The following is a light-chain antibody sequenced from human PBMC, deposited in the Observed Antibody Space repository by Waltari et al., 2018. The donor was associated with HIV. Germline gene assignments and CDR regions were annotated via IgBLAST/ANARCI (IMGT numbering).Light chain of an antibody. CDR3: QQTFTLPLT. V-gene: IGKV1-39*01. J-gene: IGKJ4*01. CDR1: QHIDRY. CDR2: SAS. Sequence: DIQITQSPSSLSAYIGDRVTITCRTSQHIDRYLNSYQQLTGKAPSLLIFSASTLHTGATARYSATGSGTTLSLAIASLQPSDIATYYCQQTFTLPLTFGGGTTVEI.